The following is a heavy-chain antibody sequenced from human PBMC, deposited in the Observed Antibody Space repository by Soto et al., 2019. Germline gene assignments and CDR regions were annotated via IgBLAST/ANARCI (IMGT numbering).Heavy chain of an antibody. J-gene: IGHJ6*02. Sequence: QVQLVQSGAEVKKPGSSVKVSCKASGGTFSSYAISWVRQAPGQGLEWMGGIIPIFVTANYAQKFQGRVTITADESTSTAYMELSSLRSEDTAVYYCASRPVDTAMDASYYYYYYGMDVWGQGTTVTVSS. D-gene: IGHD5-18*01. CDR1: GGTFSSYA. CDR2: IIPIFVTA. V-gene: IGHV1-69*01. CDR3: ASRPVDTAMDASYYYYYYGMDV.